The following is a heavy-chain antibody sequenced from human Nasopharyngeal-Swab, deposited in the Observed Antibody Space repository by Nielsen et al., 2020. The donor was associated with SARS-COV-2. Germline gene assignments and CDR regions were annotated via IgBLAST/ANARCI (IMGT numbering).Heavy chain of an antibody. Sequence: GGSLRLSCAASGFTFRTYVMTWVRQAPGKGLEWVSVISSSGDGTYYADSVKGRFTTSRDNPKNTLYLQMNSLRAEDTAVYYCAKRIQDFYCFDYWGQGTLVTVSS. J-gene: IGHJ4*02. D-gene: IGHD2-21*02. V-gene: IGHV3-23*01. CDR3: AKRIQDFYCFDY. CDR2: ISSSGDGT. CDR1: GFTFRTYV.